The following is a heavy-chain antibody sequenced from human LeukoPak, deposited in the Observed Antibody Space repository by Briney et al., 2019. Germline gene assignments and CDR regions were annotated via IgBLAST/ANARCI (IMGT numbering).Heavy chain of an antibody. CDR2: IYYSGST. Sequence: SETLSLTCTVSGGSISSYYWSWIRQPPGKGLEWIGYIYYSGSTNYNPSLKSRVTISVDTSKNQFSLKLSSVTAADTAVYYRARDRDAFDIWGQGTMVTVSS. J-gene: IGHJ3*02. CDR1: GGSISSYY. CDR3: ARDRDAFDI. V-gene: IGHV4-59*01.